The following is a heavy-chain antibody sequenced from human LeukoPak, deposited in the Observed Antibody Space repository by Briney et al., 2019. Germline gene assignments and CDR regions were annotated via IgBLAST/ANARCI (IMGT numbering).Heavy chain of an antibody. CDR3: ARVGRGYSVNDPDY. CDR2: ISSNGGST. V-gene: IGHV3-64*01. D-gene: IGHD5/OR15-5a*01. CDR1: GFTFSSYA. J-gene: IGHJ4*02. Sequence: GGSLRLSCAASGFTFSSYAMHWVRQAPGKGLEYVSAISSNGGSTYYANSVKGRFTISRDNSKNTLYLQMGSLRAEDMAVYYCARVGRGYSVNDPDYWGQGTLVTVSS.